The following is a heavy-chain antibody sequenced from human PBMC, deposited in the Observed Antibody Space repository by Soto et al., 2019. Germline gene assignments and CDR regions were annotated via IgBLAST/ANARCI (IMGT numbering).Heavy chain of an antibody. CDR3: ARDAAGAAVAPGGRGTDV. D-gene: IGHD6-19*01. CDR1: GGTISSYA. Sequence: QVQLVQSGAEVKKPGTSVKVSCKASGGTISSYAISWVRQAPGQGLEWMGGTIPIFGTANYAQKFQGRVTITGDESTSKAYMKLSSLRAEDTAVYYCARDAAGAAVAPGGRGTDVCGQGTTVTVSS. J-gene: IGHJ6*02. CDR2: TIPIFGTA. V-gene: IGHV1-69*01.